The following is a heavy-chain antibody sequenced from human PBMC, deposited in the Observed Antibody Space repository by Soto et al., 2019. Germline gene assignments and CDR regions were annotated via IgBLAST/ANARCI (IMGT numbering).Heavy chain of an antibody. CDR1: GYTFSNNW. CDR2: INPGDSDT. CDR3: ARPDSNGWYDY. J-gene: IGHJ4*02. V-gene: IGHV5-51*01. Sequence: SGESLKISCKGSGYTFSNNWIAWVRQMPGKGLEWMAIINPGDSDTRYSPSFQGQVTISADKSISSAYLQWSSLKASDTAIYYCARPDSNGWYDYWGQGTLVTVSS. D-gene: IGHD6-19*01.